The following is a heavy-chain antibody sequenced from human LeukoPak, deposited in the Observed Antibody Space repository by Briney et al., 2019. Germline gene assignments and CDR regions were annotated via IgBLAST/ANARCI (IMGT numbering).Heavy chain of an antibody. Sequence: GGSLRLSCAASGFTFSSYAMSWVRQAPGKGLEWVSGISSSGGRIYYADSVKGRFTISRDNSKNTVFLQMNSLRADDRAVYYCAKVTSTGLLLWFGELDYWGQGTLVTVSS. CDR3: AKVTSTGLLLWFGELDY. D-gene: IGHD3-10*01. CDR2: ISSSGGRI. CDR1: GFTFSSYA. V-gene: IGHV3-23*01. J-gene: IGHJ4*02.